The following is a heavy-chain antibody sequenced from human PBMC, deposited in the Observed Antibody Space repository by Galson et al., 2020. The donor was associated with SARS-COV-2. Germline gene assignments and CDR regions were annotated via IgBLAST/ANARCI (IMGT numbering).Heavy chain of an antibody. J-gene: IGHJ4*03. CDR2: ISYAGSRT. CDR3: ARPGGTWIQVGSDGYDP. Sequence: SCTGYRFTSSSYRINWLSQAQGKGRGWSSYISYAGSRTYYRDSEKGRFTISRVSSEIVVYLKMNSLRIEDTDTYYCARPGGTWIQVGSDGYDPWGQGTVVIVSP. D-gene: IGHD2-21*01. V-gene: IGHV3-48*01. CDR1: RFTSSSYR.